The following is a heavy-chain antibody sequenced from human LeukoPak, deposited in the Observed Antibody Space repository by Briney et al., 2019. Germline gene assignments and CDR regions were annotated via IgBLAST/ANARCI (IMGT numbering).Heavy chain of an antibody. CDR3: TPAFGGWFGAGDYFDY. Sequence: PGGSLRLSCAASGFTFSNAWMSWVRQAPGKGLEWVGGIKSKTDGGTTDYAAPVKGRFTISRDDSKNTLYLQMNSLKTEDTAVYYCTPAFGGWFGAGDYFDYWGQGTLVTVSS. V-gene: IGHV3-15*01. D-gene: IGHD3-10*01. CDR2: IKSKTDGGTT. J-gene: IGHJ4*02. CDR1: GFTFSNAW.